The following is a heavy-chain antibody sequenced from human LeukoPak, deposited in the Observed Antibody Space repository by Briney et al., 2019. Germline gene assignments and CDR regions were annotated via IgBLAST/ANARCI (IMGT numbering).Heavy chain of an antibody. Sequence: SETLSLTCAVYGGSLRNYYWSWIRQPPGKGLEWIGEINPSGITNYNPSLKSRITVSVDTSKKHFSLKLSSVTAADTAVYYCARGRFKFVARNAFDIWGQGTMVTVSS. D-gene: IGHD3-10*01. J-gene: IGHJ3*02. CDR3: ARGRFKFVARNAFDI. CDR1: GGSLRNYY. CDR2: INPSGIT. V-gene: IGHV4-34*01.